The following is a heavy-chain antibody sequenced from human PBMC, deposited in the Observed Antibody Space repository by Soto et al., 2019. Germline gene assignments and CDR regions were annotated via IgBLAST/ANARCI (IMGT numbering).Heavy chain of an antibody. CDR2: INAANGDT. CDR1: GYTFTSYG. CDR3: VRRHVSATRIAWSDS. V-gene: IGHV1-3*01. Sequence: GASVMVSCKASGYTFTSYGIHWVRPAPVQRLELMGWINAANGDTKYSPRFQGGVTTTRETSASTAYMGPSSLRSEDTAVYYCVRRHVSATRIAWSDSWRQEKLVTVSS. J-gene: IGHJ5*01. D-gene: IGHD6-6*01.